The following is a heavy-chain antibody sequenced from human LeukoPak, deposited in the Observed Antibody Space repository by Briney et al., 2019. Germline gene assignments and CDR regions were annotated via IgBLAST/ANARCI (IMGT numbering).Heavy chain of an antibody. Sequence: SETLPLTCTVSGGSISGYYWNWIRQPPGKGLEWIGYIDYSGSTNYNPSLKSRVTISIDTSKNQFSLRLASVTAADSAVYYCARGFDFQSTYFESWGQGTPGTVSS. CDR1: GGSISGYY. D-gene: IGHD5-12*01. CDR3: ARGFDFQSTYFES. CDR2: IDYSGST. V-gene: IGHV4-59*01. J-gene: IGHJ4*02.